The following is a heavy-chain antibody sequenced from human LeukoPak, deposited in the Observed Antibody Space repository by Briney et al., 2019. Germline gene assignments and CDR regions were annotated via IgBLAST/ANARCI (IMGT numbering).Heavy chain of an antibody. CDR2: IGPNYYSGST. V-gene: IGHV4-4*07. J-gene: IGHJ2*01. CDR3: ARGGDGYYDYWFFDL. CDR1: SGSISNYY. D-gene: IGHD5-24*01. Sequence: SETLSLTCAVSSGSISNYYWSWIRQPAGKGLEWIGRIGPNYYSGSTEYSPSLKSRVTMSVDTSKNQFYLTLTSVTAADTAVYYCARGGDGYYDYWFFDLWGRGTLVTVSS.